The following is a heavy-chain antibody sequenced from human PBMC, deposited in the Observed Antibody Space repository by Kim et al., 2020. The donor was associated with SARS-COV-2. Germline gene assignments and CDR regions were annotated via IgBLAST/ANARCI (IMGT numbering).Heavy chain of an antibody. CDR2: IYYSGST. CDR1: GGSISSSSYY. Sequence: SETLSLTCTVSGGSISSSSYYWGWIRQPPGKGLEWIGSIYYSGSTYYNPSLKSRVTIAVDTSKNQFSLKLSSVTAADTAVYYCARHIKGITIFGVVTVWFDPWGQRTLVTVSS. J-gene: IGHJ5*02. CDR3: ARHIKGITIFGVVTVWFDP. V-gene: IGHV4-39*01. D-gene: IGHD3-3*01.